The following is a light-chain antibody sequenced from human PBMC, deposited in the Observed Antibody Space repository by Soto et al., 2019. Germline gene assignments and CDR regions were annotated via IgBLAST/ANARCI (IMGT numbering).Light chain of an antibody. V-gene: IGLV2-11*01. CDR1: SSDVGGYNY. CDR2: DVS. CDR3: CSYAGSSLYV. Sequence: QSALTQPRSVSGSPGQSVTISCTGTSSDVGGYNYVSWYQQHPGKAPKLMIYDVSKRPSGVPDRFSGSKSGNTASLTISGLQAEDEADYYCCSYAGSSLYVFGTGTKGTVL. J-gene: IGLJ1*01.